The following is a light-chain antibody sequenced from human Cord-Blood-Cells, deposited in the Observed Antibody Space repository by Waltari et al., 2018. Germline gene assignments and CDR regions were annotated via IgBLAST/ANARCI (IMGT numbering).Light chain of an antibody. CDR2: WAS. CDR3: QQYYSTPWT. Sequence: DTVMTQSPDSLAVSLGERDTINCKSSQSVLYSSNNKNYLAWYQQKPGHPPKLLIYWASTRESGVPDRFSGSGSGTDFTFTISSLQAGDVSVYYCQQYYSTPWTFGQGTKVEIK. J-gene: IGKJ1*01. V-gene: IGKV4-1*01. CDR1: QSVLYSSNNKNY.